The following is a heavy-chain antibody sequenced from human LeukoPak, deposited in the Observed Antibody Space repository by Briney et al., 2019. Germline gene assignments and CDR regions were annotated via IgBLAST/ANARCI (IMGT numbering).Heavy chain of an antibody. CDR1: GFTFSSYA. Sequence: GGTLRLSCAVSGFTFSSYAMHWVRQAPGKGLEYVSVISYNGRGPHYAHSAKGRLTISRDNSKHTLYLQMAGLRPVYMGIYYCARGGSTIYGALFEYWGQGALVTVSS. V-gene: IGHV3-64*01. CDR3: ARGGSTIYGALFEY. D-gene: IGHD3-3*01. CDR2: ISYNGRGP. J-gene: IGHJ4*02.